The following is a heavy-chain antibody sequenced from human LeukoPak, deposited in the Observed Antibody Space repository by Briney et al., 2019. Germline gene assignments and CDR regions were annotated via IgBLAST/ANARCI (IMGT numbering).Heavy chain of an antibody. D-gene: IGHD3-9*01. CDR1: GFTFSDYY. CDR3: AKADKRRYYYYMDV. V-gene: IGHV3-11*01. CDR2: ISSSGSTI. J-gene: IGHJ6*03. Sequence: PGGSLRLSCAASGFTFSDYYMSWIRQAPGKGLEWVSYISSSGSTIYYADSVKGRFTISRDNAKNSLYLQMNSLRAEDTAVYYCAKADKRRYYYYMDVWGKGTTVTVSS.